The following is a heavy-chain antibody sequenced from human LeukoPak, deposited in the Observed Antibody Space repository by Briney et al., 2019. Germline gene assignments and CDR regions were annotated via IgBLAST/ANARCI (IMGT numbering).Heavy chain of an antibody. CDR1: GFTFSDYY. V-gene: IGHV3-48*01. D-gene: IGHD3-3*01. CDR3: ARDRRYDFWSGYSYYFDY. J-gene: IGHJ4*02. Sequence: GGSLRLSCAASGFTFSDYYMNWVRQAPGKGLEGVSYISSSSSTIYYADSVKGRFTISRDNAKNSLYLQMNSLRAEDTAVYYCARDRRYDFWSGYSYYFDYWGQGTLVTVSS. CDR2: ISSSSSTI.